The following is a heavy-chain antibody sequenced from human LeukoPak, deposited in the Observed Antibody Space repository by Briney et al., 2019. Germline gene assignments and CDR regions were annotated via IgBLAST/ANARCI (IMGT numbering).Heavy chain of an antibody. V-gene: IGHV3-11*04. CDR2: ISSSGSTI. D-gene: IGHD6-13*01. Sequence: KPGGSLKLSCAASGFTFSDYYMSWIRQAPGKGLEWVSYISSSGSTIYYADSVKGRFTISRDNSKNSLYLQMDSLRVEDTAVYYCVRDPPYGSSWYYYMDVWAKGPRSPSP. CDR1: GFTFSDYY. J-gene: IGHJ6*03. CDR3: VRDPPYGSSWYYYMDV.